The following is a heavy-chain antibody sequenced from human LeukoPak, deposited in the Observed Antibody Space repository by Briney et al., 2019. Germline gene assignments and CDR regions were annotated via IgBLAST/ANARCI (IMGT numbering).Heavy chain of an antibody. CDR1: GVSFSGYY. CDR2: INHSGST. D-gene: IGHD3-3*01. J-gene: IGHJ4*02. V-gene: IGHV4-34*01. Sequence: SETLSLTCAVYGVSFSGYYWSWIRQPPGKGLEWIGEINHSGSTNYNPSLKSRVTISVDTSKNQFSLKLSSVTAADTAVYYCARGLSYYDFWSGYSNYFDYWGQGTLVTVSS. CDR3: ARGLSYYDFWSGYSNYFDY.